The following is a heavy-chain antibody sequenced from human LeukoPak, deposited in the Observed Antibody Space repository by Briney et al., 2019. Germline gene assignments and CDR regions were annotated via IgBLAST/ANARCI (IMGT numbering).Heavy chain of an antibody. J-gene: IGHJ4*02. CDR3: AKDTYYDSSGYYSN. CDR2: ISWNSGSI. D-gene: IGHD3-22*01. V-gene: IGHV3-9*01. CDR1: GFTFSSYA. Sequence: PGGSLRLSYAASGFTFSSYAMSWVRQAPGKGLEWVSGISWNSGSIGYADSVKGRFTISRDNAKNSLYLQMNSLRAEDTALYYCAKDTYYDSSGYYSNWGQGTLVTVSS.